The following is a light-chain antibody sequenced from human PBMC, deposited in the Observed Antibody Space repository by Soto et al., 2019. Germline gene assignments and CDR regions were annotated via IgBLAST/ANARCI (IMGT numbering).Light chain of an antibody. J-gene: IGKJ1*01. CDR3: QQYGSSPWT. CDR2: GAS. V-gene: IGKV3-20*01. CDR1: QSVSSSY. Sequence: EIVLTQSPGTLSLSPGERATLSCRASQSVSSSYLAWYQQKPGQAPRPLIYGASRRAIGSPDRVSGSGSGNDFTLTISRLEPEDFAVYYCQQYGSSPWTFGQGTKVEIK.